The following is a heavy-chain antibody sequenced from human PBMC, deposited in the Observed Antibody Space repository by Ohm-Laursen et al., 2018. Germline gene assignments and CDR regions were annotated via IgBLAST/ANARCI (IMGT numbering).Heavy chain of an antibody. Sequence: LSLTYTVSGASISSYYWSWIRQPPGKGLERIGYIYYSGITNYNPSLKSRITISVDTSKIQFYLMLSSVTAADTALYYCARGLWWFDPWGQGTLVTVSS. CDR3: ARGLWWFDP. J-gene: IGHJ5*02. CDR2: IYYSGIT. CDR1: GASISSYY. V-gene: IGHV4-59*08.